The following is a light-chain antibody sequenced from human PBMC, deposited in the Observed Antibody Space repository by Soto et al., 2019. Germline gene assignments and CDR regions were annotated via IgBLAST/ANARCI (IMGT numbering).Light chain of an antibody. J-gene: IGKJ3*01. V-gene: IGKV3-15*01. CDR1: QSVSSN. Sequence: EIVMTQSPATLSVSPGERATLSCRASQSVSSNLAWYQQKPGQAPRLLIYGASTRATGIPARFSGSGSGTEFTLTFSSLQSEDFAVYYCQQYNNCPPLFTFGPGTKVDIK. CDR3: QQYNNCPPLFT. CDR2: GAS.